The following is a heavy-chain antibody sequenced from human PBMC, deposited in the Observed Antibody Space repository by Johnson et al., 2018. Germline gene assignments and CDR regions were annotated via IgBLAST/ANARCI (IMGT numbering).Heavy chain of an antibody. V-gene: IGHV3-30*03. D-gene: IGHD6-6*01. J-gene: IGHJ3*02. Sequence: QVQLVESGGGVVQPGRSLRLSCAASGFTFSSYGMHWVRQAPGKGLEWVAVISYDGSNKYYADSVKGRFTISRDNSKNTLYLQMNSLGGEDRSGYYCAGDSSEDSSSRDAFDIWGQGTMVTVSS. CDR1: GFTFSSYG. CDR2: ISYDGSNK. CDR3: AGDSSEDSSSRDAFDI.